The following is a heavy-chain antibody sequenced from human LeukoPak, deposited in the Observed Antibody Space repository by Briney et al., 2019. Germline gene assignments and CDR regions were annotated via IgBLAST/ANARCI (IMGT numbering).Heavy chain of an antibody. Sequence: QPGGSLRLSCAASGLTFSSYWMHWVRQAPGKGLVWVSRINSDGSRTSYADSVQGRFTISRDNAKNTVYLQMNSLRAEDTAVYYCTFSSYGDHVGVDAFDIWGQGTMVTVSS. V-gene: IGHV3-74*01. CDR3: TFSSYGDHVGVDAFDI. CDR2: INSDGSRT. D-gene: IGHD4-17*01. J-gene: IGHJ3*02. CDR1: GLTFSSYW.